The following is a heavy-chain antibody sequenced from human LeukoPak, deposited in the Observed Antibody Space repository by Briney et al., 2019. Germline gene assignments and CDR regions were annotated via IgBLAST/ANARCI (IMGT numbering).Heavy chain of an antibody. Sequence: GGPLRLSCAASGLTFSGSAMSWVRQAPGKGLEWVSLLSGSGNRTYYADSVKGRLTISRDNSKNTLYLQMNSLRAEDTAVYYCAKVLVLVSANRYYFDYWGQGTLVTVSS. CDR3: AKVLVLVSANRYYFDY. V-gene: IGHV3-23*01. J-gene: IGHJ4*02. CDR2: LSGSGNRT. CDR1: GLTFSGSA. D-gene: IGHD2-15*01.